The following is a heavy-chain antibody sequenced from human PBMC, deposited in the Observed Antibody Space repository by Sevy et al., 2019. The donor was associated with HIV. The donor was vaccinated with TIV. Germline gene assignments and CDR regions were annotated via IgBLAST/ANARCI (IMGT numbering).Heavy chain of an antibody. CDR3: ARDDCSSLSCHGSLLY. D-gene: IGHD2-2*01. J-gene: IGHJ4*02. CDR1: GYSFTSYG. CDR2: ISTLNVNS. V-gene: IGHV1-18*01. Sequence: ASVKVSCKASGYSFTSYGISWVRQAPGQGLEWMGWISTLNVNSNNEQKFQGRVTMTTDTSTSTAYMELRSLRSDDTAVYYCARDDCSSLSCHGSLLYWGQGTLVTVSS.